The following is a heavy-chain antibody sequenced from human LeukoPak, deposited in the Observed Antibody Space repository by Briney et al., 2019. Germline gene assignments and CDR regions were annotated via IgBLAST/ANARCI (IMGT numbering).Heavy chain of an antibody. CDR1: GVSISSSNSY. CDR2: IYYSGNT. J-gene: IGHJ4*02. D-gene: IGHD3-22*01. CDR3: ARVTGYMIEDYFDY. V-gene: IGHV4-39*01. Sequence: SETLSLTCTVSGVSISSSNSYWGWIRQPPGKGLEWIGSIYYSGNTYYNASLKSQVSISIDTSKNQFSLRLTSVTAADTAVYYCARVTGYMIEDYFDYWGQGTLVTVSS.